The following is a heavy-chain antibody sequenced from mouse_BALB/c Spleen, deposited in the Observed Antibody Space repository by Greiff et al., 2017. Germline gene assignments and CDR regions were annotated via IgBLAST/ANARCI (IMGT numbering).Heavy chain of an antibody. Sequence: VQLQQSGPELVKPGASVKISCKASGYSFTGYYMHWVKQSHVKSLEWIGRINPFNGATSYNQNFKDKASLTVDKSSSTAYMERHSLTSEDSAVYYCARSLRGAMDYWGQGTSVTVSS. CDR2: INPFNGAT. J-gene: IGHJ4*01. CDR1: GYSFTGYY. V-gene: IGHV1-42*01. D-gene: IGHD1-1*01. CDR3: ARSLRGAMDY.